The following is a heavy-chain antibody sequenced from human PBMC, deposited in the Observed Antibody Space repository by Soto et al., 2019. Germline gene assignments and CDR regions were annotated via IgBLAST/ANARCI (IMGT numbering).Heavy chain of an antibody. CDR2: INPNSGGT. V-gene: IGHV1-2*02. CDR1: GYTFTGYY. J-gene: IGHJ6*02. CDR3: ARDLYSSSSRLLYYYYGMDV. D-gene: IGHD6-6*01. Sequence: GASVKVSCKASGYTFTGYYMHWVRQAPGQGLEWMGWINPNSGGTNYAQKFQGRVTMTRDTSISTAYMELSRLRSDDTAVYYCARDLYSSSSRLLYYYYGMDVWGQGTTVTVSS.